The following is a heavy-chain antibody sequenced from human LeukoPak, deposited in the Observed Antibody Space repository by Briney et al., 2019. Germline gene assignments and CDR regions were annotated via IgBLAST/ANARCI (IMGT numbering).Heavy chain of an antibody. CDR3: ATDLQWLRSPRIGY. CDR1: GYTLTELS. D-gene: IGHD5-12*01. J-gene: IGHJ4*02. Sequence: GASVKVSCKVSGYTLTELSMHWVRQAPGKGLGWMGGFDPDDGETIHAQKFQGRVTMTEDTSTDTAYMELSSLRSEDTAVYYCATDLQWLRSPRIGYWGQGTLVTVSS. V-gene: IGHV1-24*01. CDR2: FDPDDGET.